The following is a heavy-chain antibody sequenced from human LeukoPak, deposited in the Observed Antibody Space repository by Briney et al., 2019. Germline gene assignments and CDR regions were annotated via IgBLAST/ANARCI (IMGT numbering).Heavy chain of an antibody. J-gene: IGHJ6*02. CDR3: ARDVGSSSGTYYYYYGMDV. Sequence: PGGSLRLSCAASGFTFSSYSMNWVRQAPGKGLEWVSYISSSSSTIYYADSVKGRFTISRDNAKNSLYLQMNSLRAEDTAVYYCARDVGSSSGTYYYYYGMDVWGQGTTVTVSS. CDR1: GFTFSSYS. V-gene: IGHV3-48*04. CDR2: ISSSSSTI. D-gene: IGHD6-13*01.